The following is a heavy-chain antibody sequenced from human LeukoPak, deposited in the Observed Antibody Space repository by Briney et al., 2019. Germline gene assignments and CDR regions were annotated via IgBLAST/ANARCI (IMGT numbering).Heavy chain of an antibody. CDR1: GFTVSRNY. V-gene: IGHV3-66*01. CDR2: IYSGGST. D-gene: IGHD4-17*01. CDR3: ARESEGGDSDP. J-gene: IGHJ5*02. Sequence: GGSLRLSCAASGFTVSRNYMSWVRQAPGKGLEWVSVIYSGGSTYYADSVKGRFTISRDNSKNTLYLQMNSLRAEDTAVYYCARESEGGDSDPWGQGTLVTVSS.